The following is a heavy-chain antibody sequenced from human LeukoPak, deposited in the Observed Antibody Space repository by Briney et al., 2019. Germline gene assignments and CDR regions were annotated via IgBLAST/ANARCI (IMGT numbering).Heavy chain of an antibody. D-gene: IGHD3-16*01. J-gene: IGHJ5*02. CDR1: GYTFTSYG. CDR3: ARDLGVETNWFDP. CDR2: ISAYNGNT. Sequence: GASVKVSCKASGYTFTSYGISWVRQAPGQGLEWMGWISAYNGNTNYAQKLQGRVTMTTDTSTSTANMELRSLRSDDTAVYYCARDLGVETNWFDPWGQGTLVTVSS. V-gene: IGHV1-18*01.